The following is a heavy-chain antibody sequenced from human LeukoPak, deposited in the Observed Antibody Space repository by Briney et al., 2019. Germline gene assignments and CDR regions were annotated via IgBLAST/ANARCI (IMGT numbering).Heavy chain of an antibody. J-gene: IGHJ4*02. CDR1: GFTFSSYA. Sequence: GGSLRLSCAASGFTFSSYAMSWVRQAPGKGLEWVSTIGGGGEYTYYADSVKGRFIISRDNSKNTFYLQMNSLRAEDTAVYYCAKVLSGSQDYRGQGTLVTV. CDR2: IGGGGEYT. V-gene: IGHV3-23*01. CDR3: AKVLSGSQDY. D-gene: IGHD1-26*01.